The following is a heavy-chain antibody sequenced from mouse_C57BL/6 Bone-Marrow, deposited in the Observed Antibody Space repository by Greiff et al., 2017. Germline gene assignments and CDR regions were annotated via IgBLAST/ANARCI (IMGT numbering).Heavy chain of an antibody. Sequence: EVQGVESGGGLVKPGGSLKLSCAASGFTFSDYGMHWVRQAPEKGLEWVAYISSGSSTIYYADTVKGRFTISRDNAKNTLFLQMTSLRSEDTAMYYCARPSNYYYGSRTAWFAYWGQGTLVTVSA. CDR1: GFTFSDYG. D-gene: IGHD1-1*01. CDR3: ARPSNYYYGSRTAWFAY. V-gene: IGHV5-17*01. CDR2: ISSGSSTI. J-gene: IGHJ3*01.